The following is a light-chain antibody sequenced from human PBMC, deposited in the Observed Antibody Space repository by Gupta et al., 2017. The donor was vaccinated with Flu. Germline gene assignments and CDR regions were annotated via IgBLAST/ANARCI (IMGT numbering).Light chain of an antibody. CDR3: QQYYTTPPYT. CDR2: WAS. CDR1: QSVLYSSNNKNY. J-gene: IGKJ2*01. Sequence: DIVMTQSPDSLAVSLGERATIDCKSSQSVLYSSNNKNYLAWYQQKPGQPPKLLIYWASTRESGVPDRFSGSGSETDFTLTINNLQAEDVAVYYCQQYYTTPPYTFGQGTKLEIK. V-gene: IGKV4-1*01.